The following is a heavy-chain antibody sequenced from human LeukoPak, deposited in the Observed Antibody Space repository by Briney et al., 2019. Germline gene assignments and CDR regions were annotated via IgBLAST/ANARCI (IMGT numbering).Heavy chain of an antibody. Sequence: PGGSLRLSCAASGFTVSSNYISWVRQAPGKGLEWGSVIYSGGNTYYADSVKGRFTISRDNSKNTLYLQMNSLRGEDTAVYYCVRDEGFHGSGSNWGQGTLVTVSS. CDR2: IYSGGNT. V-gene: IGHV3-66*01. D-gene: IGHD3-10*01. CDR3: VRDEGFHGSGSN. CDR1: GFTVSSNY. J-gene: IGHJ4*02.